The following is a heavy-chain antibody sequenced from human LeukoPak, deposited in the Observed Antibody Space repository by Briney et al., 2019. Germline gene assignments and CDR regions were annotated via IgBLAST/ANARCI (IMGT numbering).Heavy chain of an antibody. CDR3: AKLGYSGYDYLDY. CDR1: GFTFSSYA. J-gene: IGHJ4*02. CDR2: ISGSGGST. D-gene: IGHD5-12*01. Sequence: GGPLRLSCAASGFTFSSYAMSWVRQAPGKGLEWVSAISGSGGSTYYADSVKGRFTISRDNSKNTLYLQMNSLRAEDTAVYYCAKLGYSGYDYLDYWGQGTLVTVSS. V-gene: IGHV3-23*01.